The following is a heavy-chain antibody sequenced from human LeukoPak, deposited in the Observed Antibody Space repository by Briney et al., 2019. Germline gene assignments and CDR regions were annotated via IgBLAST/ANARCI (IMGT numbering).Heavy chain of an antibody. V-gene: IGHV3-30-3*01. Sequence: GGSLRRSCSVSGFTFSSYSFHWVRQAPGKGLEWVAYDGSAKNYADSVKGRFTISRDNSNNTLYLQMNSLRTEDTAVYYCARDPDRLLMFGMDVWGQGTTVTVSS. CDR1: GFTFSSYS. CDR2: DGSAK. CDR3: ARDPDRLLMFGMDV. J-gene: IGHJ6*02. D-gene: IGHD3-9*01.